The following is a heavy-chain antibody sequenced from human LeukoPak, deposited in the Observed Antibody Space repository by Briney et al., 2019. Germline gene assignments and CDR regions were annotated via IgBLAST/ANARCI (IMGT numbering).Heavy chain of an antibody. V-gene: IGHV3-23*01. Sequence: GGSLRLSCAASGFTFSSYAMSWVRQAPGKGLEWVSAISGSGGSTYYADSVKGRFTISRDNSKNTLYLQMNSLRAEDTAVYYCAKGNDFGWGPLTMLEDVWGKGTTVTVSS. CDR3: AKGNDFGWGPLTMLEDV. CDR2: ISGSGGST. J-gene: IGHJ6*04. CDR1: GFTFSSYA. D-gene: IGHD3-3*01.